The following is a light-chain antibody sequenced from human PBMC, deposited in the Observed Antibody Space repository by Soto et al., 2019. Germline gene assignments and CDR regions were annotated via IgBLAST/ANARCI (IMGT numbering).Light chain of an antibody. CDR2: GAS. CDR1: QSLSSS. Sequence: EIVMTQSPATLSVSPGERATLSCRASQSLSSSKLAWYQQRPGQAPRLLIYGASTRANGIRARISGSGSGTEITLTITILQSQVFAAYYCQKYHTWPRTFGQGTKVEIK. CDR3: QKYHTWPRT. V-gene: IGKV3-15*01. J-gene: IGKJ1*01.